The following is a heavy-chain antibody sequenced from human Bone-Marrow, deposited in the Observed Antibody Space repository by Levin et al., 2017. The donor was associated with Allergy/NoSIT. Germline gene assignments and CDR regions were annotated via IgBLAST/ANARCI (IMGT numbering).Heavy chain of an antibody. V-gene: IGHV3-7*01. Sequence: GGSLRLSCAASGFTFSTYWMDWVRQAPGKGLEWVANIKGDGRDKNYVDSVKGRFTISRDNAKNSLYLQMNSLRAEDTAVYYCVKENYYFDFWGQGTLVTVSS. CDR2: IKGDGRDK. CDR3: VKENYYFDF. J-gene: IGHJ4*02. D-gene: IGHD1-7*01. CDR1: GFTFSTYW.